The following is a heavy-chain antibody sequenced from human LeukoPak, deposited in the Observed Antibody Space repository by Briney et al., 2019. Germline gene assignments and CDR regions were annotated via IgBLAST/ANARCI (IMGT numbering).Heavy chain of an antibody. D-gene: IGHD3-10*01. CDR1: AFTLSNYW. Sequence: GESLTLSCAASAFTLSNYWVHWVRQAPGEGLVWVSRINEPGTWPTYEDSVRGRFTISRDNAKNTVSLHMKNLRAEGTAVYYCVSSFSGSREYWGQGTLVTVSS. V-gene: IGHV3-74*03. J-gene: IGHJ4*02. CDR3: VSSFSGSREY. CDR2: INEPGTWP.